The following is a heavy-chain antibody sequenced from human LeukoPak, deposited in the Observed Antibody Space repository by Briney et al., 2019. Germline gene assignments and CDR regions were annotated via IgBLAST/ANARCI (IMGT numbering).Heavy chain of an antibody. CDR3: ARVRKYSGYYSWYFDL. Sequence: GGSLRLSCAASGFTFSSYDMHWVRQATGKGLEWVSAIGTAGDTYYPGSVKGRFTISRVNAKNSLYLQMNSLRAGDTAVYYCARVRKYSGYYSWYFDLWGRGTLVTVSS. V-gene: IGHV3-13*01. D-gene: IGHD5-12*01. CDR2: IGTAGDT. J-gene: IGHJ2*01. CDR1: GFTFSSYD.